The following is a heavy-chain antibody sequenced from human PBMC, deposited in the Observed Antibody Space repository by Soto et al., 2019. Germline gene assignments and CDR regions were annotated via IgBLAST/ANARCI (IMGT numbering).Heavy chain of an antibody. V-gene: IGHV3-23*01. Sequence: GESLKISCAASGFTFSSYAMSWVRQAPGKGLEWVSAISGSGGSTYYADSVKGRLTISRDNSKNTLYLQMNSLRAEDTAVDYVAKVRGVVITPGDYWGQGTLVTVSS. CDR3: AKVRGVVITPGDY. CDR1: GFTFSSYA. D-gene: IGHD3-22*01. J-gene: IGHJ4*02. CDR2: ISGSGGST.